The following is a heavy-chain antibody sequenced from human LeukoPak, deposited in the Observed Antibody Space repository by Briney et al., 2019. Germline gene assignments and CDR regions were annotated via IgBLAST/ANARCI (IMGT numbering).Heavy chain of an antibody. CDR2: IKQDGSEK. D-gene: IGHD3-16*01. CDR1: GFTFSSYW. Sequence: GGSLRLSCAASGFTFSSYWMSWVRQAPVKGLEWVANIKQDGSEKYYVDSVKGRFTISRDNAKNSLYLQMNSLRAEDTAVYYCARDPLGLAPVDYYGMDVWGQGTTVTVSS. CDR3: ARDPLGLAPVDYYGMDV. J-gene: IGHJ6*02. V-gene: IGHV3-7*01.